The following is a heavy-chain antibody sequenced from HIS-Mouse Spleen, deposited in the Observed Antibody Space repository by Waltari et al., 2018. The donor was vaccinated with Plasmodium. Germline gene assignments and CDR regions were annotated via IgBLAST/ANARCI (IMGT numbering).Heavy chain of an antibody. CDR3: ARGRVLGTSSGYFDL. J-gene: IGHJ2*01. CDR2: INHSGST. CDR1: GGSFSGYY. D-gene: IGHD3-10*01. Sequence: QVQLQQWGAGLLKPSETLSLTCAVYGGSFSGYYWSWIRQPPGKGLEWIGEINHSGSTNYNPSLNSRVTISVDTAKNQVSRKLSSVTAADTAVYYGARGRVLGTSSGYFDLWGRGTLVTVSS. V-gene: IGHV4-34*01.